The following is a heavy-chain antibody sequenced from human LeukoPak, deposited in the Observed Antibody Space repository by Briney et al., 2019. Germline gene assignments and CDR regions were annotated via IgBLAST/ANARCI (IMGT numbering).Heavy chain of an antibody. CDR2: IWSDGSNK. D-gene: IGHD5-12*01. CDR3: ARGIYSGYHYFDY. CDR1: GFTFSGYG. V-gene: IGHV3-33*01. J-gene: IGHJ4*02. Sequence: PGRSLRLSCAAPGFTFSGYGMHWVRQPPGKGLEWVAVIWSDGSNKYYEDSVKGRFTISRDNSKNTLYLQMNSLRAEDTAVYYCARGIYSGYHYFDYWGQGTLVTVSS.